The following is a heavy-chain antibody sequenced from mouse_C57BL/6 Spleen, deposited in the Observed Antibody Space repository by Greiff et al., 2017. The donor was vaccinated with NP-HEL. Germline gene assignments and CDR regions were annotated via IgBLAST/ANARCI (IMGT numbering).Heavy chain of an antibody. V-gene: IGHV5-17*01. CDR1: GFTFSDYG. Sequence: EVMLVESGGGLVKPGGSLKLSCAASGFTFSDYGMHWVRQAPEKGLEWVAYISSGSSTIYYADTVKGRFTISRDNAKNTLFLQMTSLRSEDTAMYYCARPGGDTWFAYWGQGTLVTVSA. J-gene: IGHJ3*01. CDR3: ARPGGDTWFAY. CDR2: ISSGSSTI.